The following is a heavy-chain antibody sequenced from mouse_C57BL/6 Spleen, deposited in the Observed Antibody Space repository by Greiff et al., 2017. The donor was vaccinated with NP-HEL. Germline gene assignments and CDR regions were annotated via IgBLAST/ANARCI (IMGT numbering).Heavy chain of an antibody. J-gene: IGHJ4*01. CDR1: GYTFTSYW. Sequence: VQLQQPGAELVRPGSSVKLSCKASGYTFTSYWMDWVKQRPGQGLEWIGNIYPSDSETHCNQKFKDKATLTVDKSSTTASITLTRTTSQDAAVYYCAGGWGYKDCAMDYWGKGTSVTVSS. CDR3: AGGWGYKDCAMDY. CDR2: IYPSDSET. D-gene: IGHD1-3*01. V-gene: IGHV1-61*01.